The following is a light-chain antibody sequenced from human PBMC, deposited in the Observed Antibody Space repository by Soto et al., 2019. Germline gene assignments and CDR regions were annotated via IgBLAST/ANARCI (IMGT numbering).Light chain of an antibody. CDR3: QQRNNWPRGT. CDR1: QSVSSY. Sequence: EIVLTQSPATLSLSPGERATLSCRASQSVSSYLAWYQQKPGQAPRLLIYDASNRATGIPARFSGSGSGTDFTLTISSLEPEDFAGYYCQQRNNWPRGTFGQGTRLEIK. V-gene: IGKV3-11*01. CDR2: DAS. J-gene: IGKJ5*01.